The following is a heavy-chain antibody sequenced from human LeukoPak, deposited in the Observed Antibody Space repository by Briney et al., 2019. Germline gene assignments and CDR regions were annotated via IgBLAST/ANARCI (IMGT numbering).Heavy chain of an antibody. CDR3: ARDRRSGYSYGDPGDY. V-gene: IGHV3-21*01. CDR2: ISSSSSYI. CDR1: GFTFSSYS. Sequence: NPGGSLRLSCAASGFTFSSYSMNWVRQAPGKGLEWVSSISSSSSYIYYADSVKGRFTISRDNAKNSLYLQMNSLRAEDTAVYYCARDRRSGYSYGDPGDYWGQGTLVTVSS. D-gene: IGHD5-18*01. J-gene: IGHJ4*02.